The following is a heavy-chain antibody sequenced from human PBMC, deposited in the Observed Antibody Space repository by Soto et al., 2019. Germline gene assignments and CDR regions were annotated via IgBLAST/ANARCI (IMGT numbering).Heavy chain of an antibody. CDR3: ARDSSGIAVSGTPNDY. CDR2: LSYDGTNK. J-gene: IGHJ4*02. CDR1: GFTFRNYA. D-gene: IGHD6-19*01. Sequence: GGSLRLSCAASGFTFRNYAMHWVRQAPGEGLEWVAGLSYDGTNKNFADSVKGRFTISRDNAENTLYLQMNSLRPEDTAVYYCARDSSGIAVSGTPNDYWGQGTLVTVSS. V-gene: IGHV3-30-3*01.